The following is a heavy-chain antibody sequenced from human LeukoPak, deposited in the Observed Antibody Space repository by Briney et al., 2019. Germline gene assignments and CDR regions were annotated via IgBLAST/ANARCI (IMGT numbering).Heavy chain of an antibody. CDR2: ISSSSSYI. J-gene: IGHJ5*01. Sequence: GGSLRLSCAASGFTFSRYSMNWVRQAPGKGLEWVSSISSSSSYIYYADSLKGRFTISRDNAKKSVYLQMNSLRAEDTAVYYCARGALDAATPFDSWGQGTLVTVSS. V-gene: IGHV3-21*01. CDR3: ARGALDAATPFDS. D-gene: IGHD2-15*01. CDR1: GFTFSRYS.